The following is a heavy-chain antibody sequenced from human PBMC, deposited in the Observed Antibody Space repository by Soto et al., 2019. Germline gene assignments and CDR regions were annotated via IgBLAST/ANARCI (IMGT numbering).Heavy chain of an antibody. CDR1: GGSFSGYY. CDR3: ASRVVVAAIDWFDP. V-gene: IGHV4-34*01. J-gene: IGHJ5*02. D-gene: IGHD2-15*01. CDR2: INHSGST. Sequence: SETLSLTCAVYGGSFSGYYWSWIRQPPGKGLEWVGEINHSGSTNYNPSLKSRVTISVDTSKNQFSLKLSSVTAADTAVYYCASRVVVAAIDWFDPWGQGTLVTVSS.